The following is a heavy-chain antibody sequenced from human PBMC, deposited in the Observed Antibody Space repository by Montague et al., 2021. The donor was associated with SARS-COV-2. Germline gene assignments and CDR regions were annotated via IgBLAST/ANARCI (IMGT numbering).Heavy chain of an antibody. CDR1: GGSISSGSYY. V-gene: IGHV4-61*02. D-gene: IGHD5-12*01. Sequence: TLSLTCTASGGSISSGSYYWSWIRQPAGKGLEWIGRIYTSGTTDYXXXLKSRVTISVDTSKNQFSLKLTSVTAADTAVYYCARAHSGSWAHLDNWGQGSLVTVSS. CDR3: ARAHSGSWAHLDN. CDR2: IYTSGTT. J-gene: IGHJ4*02.